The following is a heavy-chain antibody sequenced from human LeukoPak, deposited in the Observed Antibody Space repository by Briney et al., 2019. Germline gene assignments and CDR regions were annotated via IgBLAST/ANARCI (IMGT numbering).Heavy chain of an antibody. D-gene: IGHD3-22*01. J-gene: IGHJ4*02. CDR2: IIPIFGTA. CDR3: ARGAPPHPYYDSSGSLDY. Sequence: SVKVSCKASGGTFSSYAISWVRQAPGQGLEWMGRIIPIFGTANYAQKFQGRVTITTDESTRTAYMELSSLRSEDTAVYYCARGAPPHPYYDSSGSLDYWGQGTLVTVSS. V-gene: IGHV1-69*05. CDR1: GGTFSSYA.